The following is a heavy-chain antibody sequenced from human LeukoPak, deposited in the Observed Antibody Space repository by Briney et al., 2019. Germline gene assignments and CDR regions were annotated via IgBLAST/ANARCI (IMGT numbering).Heavy chain of an antibody. CDR3: ARSGYRRPFDY. Sequence: GGSLRLSCAASGFTFSSYWMSWVRQAPGKRLEWVANIKQDGSEKYYVDSVKGRFTISRDNAKNSLYLQMNSLRAEDTAVYYCARSGYRRPFDYWGQGTLVTVSS. J-gene: IGHJ4*02. D-gene: IGHD5-18*01. V-gene: IGHV3-7*01. CDR1: GFTFSSYW. CDR2: IKQDGSEK.